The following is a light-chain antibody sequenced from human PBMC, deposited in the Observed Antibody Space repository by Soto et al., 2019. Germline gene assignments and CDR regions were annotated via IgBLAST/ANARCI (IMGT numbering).Light chain of an antibody. CDR2: GAS. CDR3: QQYGSSPA. Sequence: ETVLTQSPATLSLSAGERATLSCRASQSVSSYLAWYQQKPGQAPRLLIYGASSRATGIPDRFSGSGSGTDFTLTISRLEPEDFAVYYRQQYGSSPAFGQGTKVDVK. V-gene: IGKV3-20*01. CDR1: QSVSSY. J-gene: IGKJ1*01.